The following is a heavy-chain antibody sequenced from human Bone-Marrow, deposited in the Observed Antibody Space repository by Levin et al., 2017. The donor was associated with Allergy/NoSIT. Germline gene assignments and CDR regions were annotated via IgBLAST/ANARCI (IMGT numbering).Heavy chain of an antibody. D-gene: IGHD5-24*01. V-gene: IGHV5-51*01. J-gene: IGHJ4*02. CDR2: IYPGDSDS. CDR3: ARHRKQLWPPTASFDY. CDR1: EYDFDTYW. Sequence: AASVKVSCKGSEYDFDTYWIGWVRQMSGKGLEWMGTIYPGDSDSTYSPAFEGHVTFSVDKSTTTAYPEWRSLKASDTALYFCARHRKQLWPPTASFDYWGQGTLVTVSS.